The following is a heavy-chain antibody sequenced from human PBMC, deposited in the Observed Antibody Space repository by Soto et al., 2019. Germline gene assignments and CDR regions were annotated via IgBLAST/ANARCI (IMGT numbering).Heavy chain of an antibody. CDR3: TTDVRAYCGGECYYDFDY. J-gene: IGHJ4*02. CDR1: GFTFSNAW. D-gene: IGHD2-21*01. V-gene: IGHV3-15*07. Sequence: GGSLRLSCAASGFTFSNAWMNWVRQAPGKGLEWVGRIKSKTDGGTTDYAAPVKGRFTISRDDSKNTLYLQMNSLKTEDTAVYYCTTDVRAYCGGECYYDFDYWGQGTLVTVSS. CDR2: IKSKTDGGTT.